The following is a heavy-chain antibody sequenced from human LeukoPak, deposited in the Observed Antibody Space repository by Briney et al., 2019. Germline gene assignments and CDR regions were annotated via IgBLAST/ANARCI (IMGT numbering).Heavy chain of an antibody. CDR3: ARLDSSGWNSFEY. CDR2: ISSGGST. CDR1: GFPVSSNY. J-gene: IGHJ4*02. D-gene: IGHD6-19*01. Sequence: GGSLRLSCAVSGFPVSSNYMSWVRQAPGKGLEWVSVISSGGSTYYADSVKGRFTISRDNSRNTLYLQMNSLRAEDTAVYYCARLDSSGWNSFEYWGQGSLVTVSS. V-gene: IGHV3-53*01.